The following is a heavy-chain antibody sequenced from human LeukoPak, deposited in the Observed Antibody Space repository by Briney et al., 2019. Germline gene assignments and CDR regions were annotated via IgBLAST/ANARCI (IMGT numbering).Heavy chain of an antibody. CDR1: GGSFSGYY. V-gene: IGHV4-34*01. CDR2: INHSGSA. Sequence: SETLSLTCAVYGGSFSGYYWSWIRQPPGKGLEWIGEINHSGSANYNPSLKSRVTISVDTSKNQFSLKLSSVTAADTAVYYCARPAVGSSSGYYYRPNNWFDPWGQGTLVTVSS. D-gene: IGHD3-22*01. CDR3: ARPAVGSSSGYYYRPNNWFDP. J-gene: IGHJ5*02.